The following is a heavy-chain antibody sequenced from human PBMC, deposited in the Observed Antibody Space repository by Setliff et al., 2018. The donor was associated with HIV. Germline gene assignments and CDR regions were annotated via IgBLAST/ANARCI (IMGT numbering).Heavy chain of an antibody. Sequence: PSETLSLTCTVSGDSITNSMHYWSWIRQPPGKGLQWIGFIYNSEMINYNPSLKSRVSMSLDTSKNQFSLKLTSVTAADTAVYYCARGGTSSNWFDPWGQGTLVTVSS. CDR1: GDSITNSMHY. D-gene: IGHD1-26*01. CDR2: IYNSEMI. CDR3: ARGGTSSNWFDP. V-gene: IGHV4-61*01. J-gene: IGHJ5*02.